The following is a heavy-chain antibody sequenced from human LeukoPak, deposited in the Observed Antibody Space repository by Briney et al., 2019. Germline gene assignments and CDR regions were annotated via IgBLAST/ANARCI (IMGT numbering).Heavy chain of an antibody. V-gene: IGHV3-21*01. Sequence: GGSLRLLCSVSGFAFRSYHKNWARQAPGKRPEWVSSISSSSSYIYYADSVKGRFTISRDNAKNSLYLQMNSLRAEDTALYYCTRAELLPDFWGQGTLVTVSS. CDR2: ISSSSSYI. D-gene: IGHD2-21*01. J-gene: IGHJ4*02. CDR1: GFAFRSYH. CDR3: TRAELLPDF.